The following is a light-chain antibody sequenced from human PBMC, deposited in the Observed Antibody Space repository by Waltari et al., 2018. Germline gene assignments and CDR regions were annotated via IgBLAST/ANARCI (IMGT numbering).Light chain of an antibody. V-gene: IGLV2-23*01. CDR3: CSYAGSSTVK. Sequence: QSALTQPASVSGSPGQSITISCTGTSSDVGSYKLVSWYQQHPGKAPSLMIYADSNRPSGSSNRFSGSKSGNTASLTISGLQAEYEAAYYCCSYAGSSTVKFGEGTYLTVL. CDR1: SSDVGSYKL. CDR2: ADS. J-gene: IGLJ2*01.